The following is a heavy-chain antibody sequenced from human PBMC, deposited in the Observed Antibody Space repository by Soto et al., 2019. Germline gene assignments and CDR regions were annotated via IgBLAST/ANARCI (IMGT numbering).Heavy chain of an antibody. J-gene: IGHJ6*02. CDR2: FYHSGNS. Sequence: PSETLSLTCSVSGGSIRSYYWSWIRQSPEKGLEWIGYFYHSGNSNYNPSLKSRVTISVDTPKNQLSLSLRSVTAADTAVYFCAQFSSVDPYGYVNGGLDVWGQRTTVTVSS. V-gene: IGHV4-59*01. CDR3: AQFSSVDPYGYVNGGLDV. CDR1: GGSIRSYY. D-gene: IGHD5-18*01.